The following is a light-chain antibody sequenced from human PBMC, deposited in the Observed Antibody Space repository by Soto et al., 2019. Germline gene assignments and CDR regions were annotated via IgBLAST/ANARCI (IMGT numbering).Light chain of an antibody. CDR3: QYYGSSPWT. V-gene: IGKV3-20*01. CDR2: SAF. J-gene: IGKJ1*01. CDR1: QSVSSNY. Sequence: EIVLTQSPGTLSLSPGERGTLSCRASQSVSSNYLVWYQQKPGQAPRLLIYSAFSRATGIPERFSGSGSGTDFTLTISRLEPEDFAVYYCQYYGSSPWTFGQGTKVEIK.